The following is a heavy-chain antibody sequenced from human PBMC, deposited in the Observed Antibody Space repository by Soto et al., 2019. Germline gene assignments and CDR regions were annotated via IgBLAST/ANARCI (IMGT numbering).Heavy chain of an antibody. CDR3: ARGGGSSSWAHKEFQH. CDR1: GYTFTSYV. Sequence: ASVKVSCKASGYTFTSYVISWVRQAPGQGLEWMGWISAYNGNTNYAQKLQGRVTMTTITSTSTAYMELGSLRSDDTAVYYCARGGGSSSWAHKEFQHWGQGTLVTVSS. CDR2: ISAYNGNT. V-gene: IGHV1-18*01. D-gene: IGHD6-13*01. J-gene: IGHJ1*01.